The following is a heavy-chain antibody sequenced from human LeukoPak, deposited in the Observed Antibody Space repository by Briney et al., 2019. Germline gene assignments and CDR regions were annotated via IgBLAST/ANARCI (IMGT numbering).Heavy chain of an antibody. V-gene: IGHV4-4*02. D-gene: IGHD3-22*01. J-gene: IGHJ4*02. CDR1: GDSISSLDL. CDR2: MYLSGTT. CDR3: AGLVGRYSSGLYYYYFDY. Sequence: SETLSLTCTVSGDSISSLDLWSWVRQPPGKGLEWIGEMYLSGTTHSNPSVKSRVTISIDKSKNQFFLNLSSVTAADTAVYYCAGLVGRYSSGLYYYYFDYWGQGTLVTVSS.